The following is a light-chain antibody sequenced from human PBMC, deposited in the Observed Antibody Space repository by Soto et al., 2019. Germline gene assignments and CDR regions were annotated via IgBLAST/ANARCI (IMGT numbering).Light chain of an antibody. CDR3: QQYGSSPLT. V-gene: IGKV3-20*01. CDR1: QRVRSSS. J-gene: IGKJ4*01. Sequence: EIVLTQSPGTLSLSPGERATLSCRASQRVRSSSLAWYQQKPGQAPRLLIYGAYSRATGTPDRFSGSGSGTDFTLTISRLEPEDFEVYYCQQYGSSPLTFGGGTKVEIK. CDR2: GAY.